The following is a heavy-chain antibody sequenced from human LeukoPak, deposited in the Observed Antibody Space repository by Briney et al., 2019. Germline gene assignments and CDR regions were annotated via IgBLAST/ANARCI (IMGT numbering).Heavy chain of an antibody. V-gene: IGHV4-59*08. CDR1: GGSIGTYY. CDR3: ARHIGGGIEDMDV. CDR2: IYVTGT. D-gene: IGHD3-16*02. Sequence: SETLSLPFTVSGGSIGTYYWSWIRQSPGKGLEWIGYIYVTGTRYNPYLQSRVTISVDRSRNQFFLKMSSVTAADTAVYYCARHIGGGIEDMDVWGKGTKVIVSS. J-gene: IGHJ6*03.